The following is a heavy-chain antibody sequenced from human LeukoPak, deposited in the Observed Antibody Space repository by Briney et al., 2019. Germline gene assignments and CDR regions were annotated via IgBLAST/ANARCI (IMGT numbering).Heavy chain of an antibody. CDR1: GGSISSYY. D-gene: IGHD6-6*01. V-gene: IGHV4-59*01. CDR3: ARGAARLSY. Sequence: SETLSLTCTVSGGSISSYYWSWIRQPPGKGLEWIGYIYYSGSTNYNPSLKSRVTISVDTSKNQFSLKLSSVTAADTAVYYCARGAARLSYWGQGTLVTVSS. J-gene: IGHJ4*02. CDR2: IYYSGST.